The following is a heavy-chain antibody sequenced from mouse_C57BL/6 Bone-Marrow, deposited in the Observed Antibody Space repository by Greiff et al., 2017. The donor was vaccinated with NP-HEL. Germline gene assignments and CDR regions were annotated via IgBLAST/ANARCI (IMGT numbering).Heavy chain of an antibody. D-gene: IGHD3-2*02. V-gene: IGHV1-26*01. CDR1: GYTFTDYY. CDR3: ARDSSGHFDY. J-gene: IGHJ2*01. CDR2: INPNNGGT. Sequence: VQLQQSGPELVKPGASVKISCKASGYTFTDYYMNWVKQSHGKSLEWIGDINPNNGGTSYNQKFKGKATLTVDKSSSTAYMELRSLTSEDSAVYYCARDSSGHFDYWGKGTTLTVSS.